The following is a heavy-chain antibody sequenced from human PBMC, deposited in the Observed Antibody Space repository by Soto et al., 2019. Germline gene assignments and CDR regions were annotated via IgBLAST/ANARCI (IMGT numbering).Heavy chain of an antibody. CDR3: ARHCRGGSCYDY. J-gene: IGHJ4*02. CDR2: FSGGSSYI. V-gene: IGHV3-21*02. Sequence: EVQLVESGGGLVKPGGSLRLSCAASGFTCSNYTMSWVLQAPGKGLEWVSSFSGGSSYIYYADSVKGIFTIARDNGRNSLYLHVHSLSAEDSAVYYCARHCRGGSCYDYWGQGTLVTVSS. D-gene: IGHD2-15*01. CDR1: GFTCSNYT.